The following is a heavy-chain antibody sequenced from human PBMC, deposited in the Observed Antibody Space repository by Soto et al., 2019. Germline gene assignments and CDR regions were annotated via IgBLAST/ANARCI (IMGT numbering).Heavy chain of an antibody. CDR2: IGGSGSST. Sequence: EVQLLESGGGMVQPGGSLRLSCAASGFTFSTSVISWVRQAPGKGLEWVSTIGGSGSSTYYADSLKGRFTISRDNSKNTLYLQMNNLRADDKAIYYCAKGSAPSKYCSTTSCYDRGTFDPWGQGTLVIVSS. CDR1: GFTFSTSV. V-gene: IGHV3-23*01. D-gene: IGHD2-2*01. CDR3: AKGSAPSKYCSTTSCYDRGTFDP. J-gene: IGHJ5*02.